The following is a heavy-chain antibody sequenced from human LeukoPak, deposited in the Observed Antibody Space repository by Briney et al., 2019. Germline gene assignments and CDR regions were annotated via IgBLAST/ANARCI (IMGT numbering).Heavy chain of an antibody. Sequence: GGSLRLSCAASGFTFSSYSMNWVRQAPGKGLERVSSISSSSSYIYYADSVKGRFTISRDNAKNSLYLQMNSLRAEDTAVYYCARDSRVGSSGYYYYYMDVWGKGTTVTVSS. J-gene: IGHJ6*03. CDR1: GFTFSSYS. V-gene: IGHV3-21*01. CDR2: ISSSSSYI. CDR3: ARDSRVGSSGYYYYYMDV. D-gene: IGHD3-22*01.